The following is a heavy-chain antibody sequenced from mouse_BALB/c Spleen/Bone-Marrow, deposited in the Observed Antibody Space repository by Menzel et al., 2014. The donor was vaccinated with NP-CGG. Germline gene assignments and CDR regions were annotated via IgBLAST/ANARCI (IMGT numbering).Heavy chain of an antibody. D-gene: IGHD1-1*01. J-gene: IGHJ4*01. CDR3: ARFIPSGTMHY. CDR1: GFSLSRYS. CDR2: IWGGGNT. V-gene: IGHV2-6-4*01. Sequence: VQRVESGPGLVAPSQSLSITCTVSGFSLSRYSIHWVRQPPGEGLEWLGVIWGGGNTDYNSALKSRLSISKDNSKSQVFLKMNSLQTDDTAMYYCARFIPSGTMHYWPQATSVPVSS.